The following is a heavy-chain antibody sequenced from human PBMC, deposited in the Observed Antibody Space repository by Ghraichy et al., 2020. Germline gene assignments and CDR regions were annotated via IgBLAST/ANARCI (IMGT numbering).Heavy chain of an antibody. D-gene: IGHD4-17*01. CDR3: TRDLVGLLMVGETDYGDPYNWFDP. V-gene: IGHV3-49*03. CDR2: IRSKAYGGTT. J-gene: IGHJ5*02. Sequence: GGSLRLSCTASGFTFGDYAMSWFRQAPGKGLEWVGFIRSKAYGGTTEYAASVKGRFTISRDDSKSIAYLQMNSLKTEDTAVYYCTRDLVGLLMVGETDYGDPYNWFDPWGQGTLVTVSS. CDR1: GFTFGDYA.